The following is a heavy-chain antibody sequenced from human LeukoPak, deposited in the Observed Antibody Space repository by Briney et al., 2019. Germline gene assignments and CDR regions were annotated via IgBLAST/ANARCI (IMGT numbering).Heavy chain of an antibody. CDR3: ARGKYSSSRYQLYYYYYYMDV. V-gene: IGHV1-8*01. J-gene: IGHJ6*03. CDR2: MNPNSGNT. Sequence: ASVKVSCKASGYTFTSYDINWVRQATGQGLEWMGWMNPNSGNTGYAQKFQGRVTMTRNTSISTAYMELSSLRSEDTAVYYCARGKYSSSRYQLYYYYYYMDVWGKGTTVTVSS. D-gene: IGHD6-13*01. CDR1: GYTFTSYD.